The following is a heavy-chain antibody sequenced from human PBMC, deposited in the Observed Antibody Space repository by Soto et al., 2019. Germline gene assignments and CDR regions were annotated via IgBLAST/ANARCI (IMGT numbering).Heavy chain of an antibody. V-gene: IGHV3-23*01. Sequence: EVHLLESGGGLVQPGGSLRLSCAASGFSFNIYAMKWVRQAPGKGLECVSAISAGGGNTYYADSVKGRFTISRDNYKNTLYLQTNSLRADDTAVYYCAKAPTYDYYYYMDVWGKGTTVTVSS. CDR3: AKAPTYDYYYYMDV. CDR1: GFSFNIYA. J-gene: IGHJ6*03. CDR2: ISAGGGNT.